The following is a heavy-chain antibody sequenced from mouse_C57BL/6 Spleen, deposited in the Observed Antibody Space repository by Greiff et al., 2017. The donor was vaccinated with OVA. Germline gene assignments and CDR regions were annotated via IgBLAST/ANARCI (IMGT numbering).Heavy chain of an antibody. V-gene: IGHV7-1*01. D-gene: IGHD2-5*01. Sequence: EVNVVESGGGLVQSGRSLRLSCATSGFTFSDFYMEWVRQAPGKGLEWIAASRNKANDYTTEYSASVKGRFIVSRDTSQSILYLQMNALRAEDTAIYYCARDAPYYSKGGYFDVWGTGTTVTVSS. J-gene: IGHJ1*03. CDR1: GFTFSDFY. CDR2: SRNKANDYTT. CDR3: ARDAPYYSKGGYFDV.